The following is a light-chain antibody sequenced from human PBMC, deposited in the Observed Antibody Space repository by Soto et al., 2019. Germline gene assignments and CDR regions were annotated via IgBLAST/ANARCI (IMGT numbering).Light chain of an antibody. V-gene: IGKV1-8*01. Sequence: AIRMTQSPSSLSASTGDRVTITCRASQGISSYLAWYQQKPGKAPKLLIYAASTLQSGVPSRFSGSGSGTDFTLTISCLQSEVFATYYSQQYYSYPRTFGKGTKVEIK. CDR1: QGISSY. CDR3: QQYYSYPRT. J-gene: IGKJ1*01. CDR2: AAS.